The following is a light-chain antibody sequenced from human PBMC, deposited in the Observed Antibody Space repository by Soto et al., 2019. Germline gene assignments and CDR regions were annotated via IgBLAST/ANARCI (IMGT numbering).Light chain of an antibody. V-gene: IGLV2-11*01. J-gene: IGLJ1*01. CDR3: CSYAGSYPFV. CDR1: SSDVGGYNY. Sequence: QSVLTQHRSVSGSPGQSVTISCTGTSSDVGGYNYVSWYQHHPGKAPKLMIYDVDKRPSGVPGRFSGSKSGNTASLTISGLQAEDEADYYCCSYAGSYPFVFGTGTKVTVL. CDR2: DVD.